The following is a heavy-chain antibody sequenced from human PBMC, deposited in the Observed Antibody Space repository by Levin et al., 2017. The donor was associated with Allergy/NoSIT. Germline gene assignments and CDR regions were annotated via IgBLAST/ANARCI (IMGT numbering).Heavy chain of an antibody. Sequence: GESLKISCAASGFTFRSYCMTWVRQAPGKGLEWVANIKEDGGEKYYVDSVRGRFTIFRDDAENSLYLQMNRLRVEDTAVCYCASSSGGKDSGGYLDYWGQGILVAVSS. CDR1: GFTFRSYC. CDR3: ASSSGGKDSGGYLDY. J-gene: IGHJ4*02. V-gene: IGHV3-7*01. D-gene: IGHD2-15*01. CDR2: IKEDGGEK.